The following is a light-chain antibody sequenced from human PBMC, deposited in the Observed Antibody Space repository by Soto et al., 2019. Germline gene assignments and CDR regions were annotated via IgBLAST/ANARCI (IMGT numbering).Light chain of an antibody. CDR1: NIGSKS. J-gene: IGLJ1*01. V-gene: IGLV3-21*04. CDR3: QVWDSSSEHYV. CDR2: YDR. Sequence: SYELTQPPSVSVAPGKKARITCGGTNIGSKSVHWYQQEPGQAPVLVISYDRDRPSGIPERFSGSNSGNTATLTISRVEVGDEADYYCQVWDSSSEHYVFGTGTKVTVL.